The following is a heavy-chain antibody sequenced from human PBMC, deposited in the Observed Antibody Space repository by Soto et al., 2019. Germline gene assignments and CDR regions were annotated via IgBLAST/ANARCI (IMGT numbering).Heavy chain of an antibody. Sequence: SETLSLTCTVSGGSISSSSYYWGWIRQPPGKGLEWIGSIYYSGSTYYNPSLKSRVTISVDTSKNQFSLKLSSVTAADTAVYYCARQNYGDAWYGMDVWGQGTTVTVSS. D-gene: IGHD4-17*01. CDR3: ARQNYGDAWYGMDV. J-gene: IGHJ6*02. CDR2: IYYSGST. CDR1: GGSISSSSYY. V-gene: IGHV4-39*01.